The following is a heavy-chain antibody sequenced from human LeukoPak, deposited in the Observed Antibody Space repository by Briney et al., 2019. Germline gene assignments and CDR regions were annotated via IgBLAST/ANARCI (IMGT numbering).Heavy chain of an antibody. Sequence: SETLSLTCTVSGGSISTYYWSWVRQSPGKGLEWIGCVQYSGNTKYNPLFTSRVTISVDTSKNQFSLRLSSVTTADTAMYFCARGINVGATSYWGQGTLVTVSA. D-gene: IGHD1-26*01. CDR2: VQYSGNT. CDR3: ARGINVGATSY. CDR1: GGSISTYY. V-gene: IGHV4-59*01. J-gene: IGHJ4*02.